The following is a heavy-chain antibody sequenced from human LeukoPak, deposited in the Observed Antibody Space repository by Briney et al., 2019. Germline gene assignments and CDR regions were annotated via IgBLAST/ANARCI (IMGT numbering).Heavy chain of an antibody. CDR2: FNPSGGST. CDR1: GYTFTNYF. V-gene: IGHV1-46*01. CDR3: ARAIFGPLDV. J-gene: IGHJ6*04. Sequence: ASVKVSCKASGYTFTNYFMHWVRQAPGQGLEWMGIFNPSGGSTSYAQKFQGRVTMTRDTSTSTVYMELSSLRSEDTAVYYCARAIFGPLDVWGKGTTVTVSS. D-gene: IGHD3-3*01.